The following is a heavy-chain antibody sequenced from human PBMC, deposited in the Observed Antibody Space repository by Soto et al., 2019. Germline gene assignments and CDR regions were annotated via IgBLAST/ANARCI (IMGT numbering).Heavy chain of an antibody. Sequence: SVKVSCKASGYTSTNYGMHWVRQAPGQGLEWMGGIIPIFGTANYAQKFQGRVTITADESTSTAYMELSSLRSEDTAVYYCASVYYGSGSYYHTFDYWGQGTLVTVSS. CDR1: GYTSTNYG. CDR3: ASVYYGSGSYYHTFDY. D-gene: IGHD3-10*01. CDR2: IIPIFGTA. J-gene: IGHJ4*02. V-gene: IGHV1-69*13.